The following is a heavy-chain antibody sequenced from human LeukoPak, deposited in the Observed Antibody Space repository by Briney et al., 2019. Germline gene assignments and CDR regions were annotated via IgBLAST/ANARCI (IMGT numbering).Heavy chain of an antibody. Sequence: GGSLRLSCAASGFPFSDYYMSWIRQAPGKGLEWVSYISSSGSTIYYADSVKGRFTISRDNAKSSLYLQMNSLRAEDTAVYYCARDGNNWNETFDYWGQGTLVTVSS. CDR2: ISSSGSTI. D-gene: IGHD1-1*01. V-gene: IGHV3-11*04. CDR1: GFPFSDYY. CDR3: ARDGNNWNETFDY. J-gene: IGHJ4*02.